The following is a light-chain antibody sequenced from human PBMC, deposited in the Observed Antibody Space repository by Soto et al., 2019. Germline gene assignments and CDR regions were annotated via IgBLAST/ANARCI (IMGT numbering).Light chain of an antibody. CDR3: QQRSNWPPIT. V-gene: IGKV3-11*01. CDR2: DAS. J-gene: IGKJ5*01. Sequence: VLTQYQATLSLVQGERATLSCRASQSVSSYLAWYQQKPGQAPRLLIYDASNRATGIPARFSGSGSGTDFTLTISSLEPEDFAVYYCQQRSNWPPITSAQRTRLAI. CDR1: QSVSSY.